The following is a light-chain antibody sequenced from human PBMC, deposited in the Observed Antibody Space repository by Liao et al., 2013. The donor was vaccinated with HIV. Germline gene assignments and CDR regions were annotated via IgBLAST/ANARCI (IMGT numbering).Light chain of an antibody. Sequence: SYEVSQPTAVSVSPGQTATITCSGDRLGEKYVSWYQHKAGQSPILVIFQVHKRPSGVPERFSGSNSGNTATLTVGGTQAMDEGDYYCQAWDGTTVVFGGGTRLTIL. CDR3: QAWDGTTVV. CDR1: RLGEKY. V-gene: IGLV3-1*01. J-gene: IGLJ3*02. CDR2: QVH.